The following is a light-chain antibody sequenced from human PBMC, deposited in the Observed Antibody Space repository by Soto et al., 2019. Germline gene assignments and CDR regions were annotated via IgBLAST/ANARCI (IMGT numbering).Light chain of an antibody. J-gene: IGLJ1*01. CDR2: EVN. Sequence: QSALTQPASVSASPGQSITISCSGSSSDVGRYDYVSWYQQHPGKAPKLVIYEVNNRPSGVSDRFSGSKSGNTASLTISGVQADDGADYYCSSYRDTSKLVFGPGTKLTVL. V-gene: IGLV2-14*01. CDR1: SSDVGRYDY. CDR3: SSYRDTSKLV.